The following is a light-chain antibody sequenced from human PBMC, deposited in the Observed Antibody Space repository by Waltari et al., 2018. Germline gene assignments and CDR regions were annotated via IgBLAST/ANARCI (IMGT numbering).Light chain of an antibody. V-gene: IGKV1-13*02. CDR1: QDINND. CDR2: YAS. J-gene: IGKJ4*01. CDR3: QQSYSTPLT. Sequence: IQLTQSPSSLSASVGDRVTIACRASQDINNDLAWYQQKPGKAPKLLIYYASSLQSGVPSRFSGSGSGTDFTLTISSLQPEDFATYHCQQSYSTPLTFGGGTKVEIK.